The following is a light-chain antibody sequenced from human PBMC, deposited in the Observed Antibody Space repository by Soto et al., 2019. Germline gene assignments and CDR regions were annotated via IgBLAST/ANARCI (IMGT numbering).Light chain of an antibody. Sequence: IQMTQSPSTLSASVRDRVTITCRASQTINSWLAWYQQKPGKAPKLLIFHASSLESGVPSRFSGSGSGTEFTLTISSLQSEDFAVYYCQQYNNWPPITFAQGTRL. CDR1: QTINSW. CDR3: QQYNNWPPIT. V-gene: IGKV1-5*01. J-gene: IGKJ5*01. CDR2: HAS.